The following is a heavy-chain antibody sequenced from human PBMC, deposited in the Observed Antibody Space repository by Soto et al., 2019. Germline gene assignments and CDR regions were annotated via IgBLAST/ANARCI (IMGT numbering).Heavy chain of an antibody. CDR1: GYTFTSYA. V-gene: IGHV1-3*01. D-gene: IGHD1-26*01. J-gene: IGHJ3*02. CDR3: ARGGGSYYYDAFDI. Sequence: QVQLVQSGAEVKKPGASVKVSCKASGYTFTSYAMHWVRQAPGQRLEWRGWINAGNGNTKYSQKFQGRVTITRDTXXSTAYMELSSLRSEDTAVYYCARGGGSYYYDAFDIWGQGTMVTVSS. CDR2: INAGNGNT.